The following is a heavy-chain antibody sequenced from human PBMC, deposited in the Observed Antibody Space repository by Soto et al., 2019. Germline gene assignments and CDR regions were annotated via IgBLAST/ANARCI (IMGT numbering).Heavy chain of an antibody. V-gene: IGHV3-7*03. CDR3: ARWDYRYHGYFDY. CDR2: IKQDGSEK. J-gene: IGHJ4*02. Sequence: GGSLRLSCAASGFTFSSYWMSWVRQAPGKGLEWVANIKQDGSEKYYVDSVKGRFTISRDNAKNSLYLQMNSLRAEDTAVYYCARWDYRYHGYFDYWGQGTLVTVSS. CDR1: GFTFSSYW. D-gene: IGHD4-4*01.